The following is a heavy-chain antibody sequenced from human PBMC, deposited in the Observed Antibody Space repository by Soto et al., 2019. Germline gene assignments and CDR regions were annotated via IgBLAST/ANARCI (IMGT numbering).Heavy chain of an antibody. D-gene: IGHD3-10*01. CDR1: GFTLSDYH. Sequence: LRLSCAASGFTLSDYHMNWVRQAPGKGLEWVSYISSRSEAIYYAASVKGRFTISRDNAKNSLYLQMNSLRDEDTAVYYCTRDGRRGYDMDVWGQGTTVT. CDR3: TRDGRRGYDMDV. V-gene: IGHV3-48*02. CDR2: ISSRSEAI. J-gene: IGHJ6*02.